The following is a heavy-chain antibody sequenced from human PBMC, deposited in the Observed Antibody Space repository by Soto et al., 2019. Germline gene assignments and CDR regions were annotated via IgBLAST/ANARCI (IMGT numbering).Heavy chain of an antibody. V-gene: IGHV1-69*08. CDR3: ARDVGGYSYYVQEDY. CDR2: IIPILGIA. D-gene: IGHD5-12*01. J-gene: IGHJ4*02. Sequence: QVQLVQSGAEVKKPGSSVKVSCKASGGTFSSYTICWVRQAPGQGLEWMGRIIPILGIANYAQKFQGRVTITGDKSTSTAYMERSSLRSEDTAVYYCARDVGGYSYYVQEDYWGQGTLVTVSS. CDR1: GGTFSSYT.